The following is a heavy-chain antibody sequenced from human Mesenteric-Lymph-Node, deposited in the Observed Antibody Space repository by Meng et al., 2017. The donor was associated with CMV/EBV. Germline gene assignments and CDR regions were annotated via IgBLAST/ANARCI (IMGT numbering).Heavy chain of an antibody. V-gene: IGHV3-30*02. CDR1: GFTFSSYG. CDR3: ARDTPPPRTYYDFWSGYDYYYYGMDV. J-gene: IGHJ6*02. Sequence: GESLKISCAASGFTFSSYGMHWVRQAPGKGLEWVAFIRYDGSNKYYADSVKGRFTISRDNAKNSLYLQMNSLRAEDTAVYYCARDTPPPRTYYDFWSGYDYYYYGMDVWGQGTTVTVSS. D-gene: IGHD3-3*01. CDR2: IRYDGSNK.